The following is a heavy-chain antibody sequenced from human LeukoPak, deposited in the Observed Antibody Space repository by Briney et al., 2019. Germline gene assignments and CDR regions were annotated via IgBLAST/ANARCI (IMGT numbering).Heavy chain of an antibody. CDR3: VSWAGKYYETSDYSLAPSSA. J-gene: IGHJ5*02. CDR1: GFTFSHYW. CDR2: INEDGSDK. V-gene: IGHV3-7*01. D-gene: IGHD3-22*01. Sequence: PGGSLRLSCAASGFTFSHYWMSWIRQAPGKGLKWAAHINEDGSDKYYVDSVKGRFTISRDNAKNSLYLQMNSLRAEDTAVYYCVSWAGKYYETSDYSLAPSSAWGQGTLVTVSS.